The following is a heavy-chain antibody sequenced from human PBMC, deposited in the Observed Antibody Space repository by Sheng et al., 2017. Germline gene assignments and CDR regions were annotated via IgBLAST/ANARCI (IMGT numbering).Heavy chain of an antibody. V-gene: IGHV1-18*01. CDR2: ISAYNGNT. Sequence: QVQLVQSGAEVKKPGASVKVSCKASGYTFTSYGISWVRQAPGQGLEWMGWISAYNGNTNYAQKLQGRVTMTTDTSTSTAYMELRSLRSDDTAVYYCARDSVFSIWGSYPKGWFDPWGQGTLVTVSS. J-gene: IGHJ5*02. CDR1: GYTFTSYG. D-gene: IGHD3-16*02. CDR3: ARDSVFSIWGSYPKGWFDP.